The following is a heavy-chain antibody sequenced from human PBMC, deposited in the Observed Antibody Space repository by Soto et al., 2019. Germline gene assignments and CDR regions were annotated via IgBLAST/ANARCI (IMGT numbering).Heavy chain of an antibody. V-gene: IGHV3-30*03. CDR3: ASGSLNEDFGYYDSSGYLGPLDD. CDR2: ISYDGRNK. D-gene: IGHD3-22*01. Sequence: QVQLVESGGGVVQPGRCLRLSCAASGFTFSSYGMHWVRQAPGKALEWVADISYDGRNKYYADSVKARFTISRDNSKKTLYLLVDSLVPEDTSVYYCASGSLNEDFGYYDSSGYLGPLDDWSHRSLVTVSS. CDR1: GFTFSSYG. J-gene: IGHJ4*01.